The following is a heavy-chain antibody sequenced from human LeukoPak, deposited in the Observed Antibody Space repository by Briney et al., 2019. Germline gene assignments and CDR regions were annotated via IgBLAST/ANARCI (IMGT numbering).Heavy chain of an antibody. Sequence: SETLSLTCTVSDGSISRSPYYWGWIRQPPGKGLEWIGSIYYDGTTYYSPSLKSRVAISVDTSKNQFSLKLNSVTAADTAVYYCAPQGGSSSWFDPWGQGTLATVSS. CDR2: IYYDGTT. D-gene: IGHD6-6*01. CDR1: DGSISRSPYY. J-gene: IGHJ5*02. CDR3: APQGGSSSWFDP. V-gene: IGHV4-39*01.